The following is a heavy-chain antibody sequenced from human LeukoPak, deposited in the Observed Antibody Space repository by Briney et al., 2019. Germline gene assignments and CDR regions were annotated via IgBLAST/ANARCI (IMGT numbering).Heavy chain of an antibody. Sequence: SETLSLTCAVYGGSFSGYYWSWIRQPPGKGLEWIGEINHSGSTNYSPSLKSRVTISVDTSKNQFSLKLSSVTAADTAVYYCASSNCSGGSCYSGYWGQGTLVTVSS. CDR2: INHSGST. V-gene: IGHV4-34*01. CDR1: GGSFSGYY. J-gene: IGHJ4*02. D-gene: IGHD2-15*01. CDR3: ASSNCSGGSCYSGY.